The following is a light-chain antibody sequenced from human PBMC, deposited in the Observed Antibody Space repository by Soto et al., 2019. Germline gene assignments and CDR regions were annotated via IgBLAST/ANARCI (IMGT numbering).Light chain of an antibody. J-gene: IGLJ1*01. CDR2: INN. V-gene: IGLV1-47*02. CDR1: SSNIGGNS. Sequence: QSVLAQPPSVSAAPGQKVTISCSGSSSNIGGNSVSWYQQLPGTAPKLLIYINNKRPAGVPDRFSGSKSGTSASLAISGLRSEDEADYYCAAWDDTLPGYVFGSGTKVTVL. CDR3: AAWDDTLPGYV.